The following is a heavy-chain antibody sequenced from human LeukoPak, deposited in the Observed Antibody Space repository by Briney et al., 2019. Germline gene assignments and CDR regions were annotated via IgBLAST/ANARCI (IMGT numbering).Heavy chain of an antibody. CDR1: GFTFSSYA. CDR3: ASDAEGIRATDGFDV. J-gene: IGHJ3*01. V-gene: IGHV3-66*01. D-gene: IGHD3-10*01. Sequence: GGSLRLSCAASGFTFSSYAMSWVRQAPGKGLEWVSIIYSGGTTNYADSVKGRFTISRDSSKNTLYLQMNSLRAEDTAVYYCASDAEGIRATDGFDVWGQGTMVSVSS. CDR2: IYSGGTT.